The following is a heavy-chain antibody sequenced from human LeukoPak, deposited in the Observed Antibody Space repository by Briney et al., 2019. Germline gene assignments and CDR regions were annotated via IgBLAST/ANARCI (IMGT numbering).Heavy chain of an antibody. CDR1: GGTFSSYA. Sequence: SVKVSCKASGGTFSSYAISWVRQAPGQGLEWIGRIIPIFGTANYAQKFQGRVTITADKSTSAAYMELSSLRSEDTAVYYCARAAGYCSGGSCYHFDYWGQGTLVTVSS. D-gene: IGHD2-15*01. CDR2: IIPIFGTA. V-gene: IGHV1-69*06. CDR3: ARAAGYCSGGSCYHFDY. J-gene: IGHJ4*02.